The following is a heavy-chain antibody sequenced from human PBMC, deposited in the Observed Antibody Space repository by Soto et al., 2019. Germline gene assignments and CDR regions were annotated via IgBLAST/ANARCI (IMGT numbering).Heavy chain of an antibody. J-gene: IGHJ4*02. CDR2: IDAGNGDT. CDR3: ARPLPEYGYETFDY. Sequence: ASVKVSCKASGYTFTSYAIHWVRQAPGQRLEWMGWIDAGNGDTKYSQKFQGRVIITRDTSASTAYMELSSLRSEVTAVYFCARPLPEYGYETFDYWGQGTLVTVSS. D-gene: IGHD5-12*01. V-gene: IGHV1-3*01. CDR1: GYTFTSYA.